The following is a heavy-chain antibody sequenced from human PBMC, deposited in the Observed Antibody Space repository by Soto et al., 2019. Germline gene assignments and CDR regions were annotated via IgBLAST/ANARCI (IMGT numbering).Heavy chain of an antibody. CDR1: GFTFSSYS. CDR2: ISVSSSTI. V-gene: IGHV3-48*01. CDR3: AREECSAGNCYSVDS. D-gene: IGHD2-15*01. Sequence: PGGSLRLSCAASGFTFSSYSMNWVRQAPGMGLEWISYISVSSSTIYYADSVKGRFTVSRDNVKNSLYLQMNSLRAEDTAIYYCAREECSAGNCYSVDSWGQGTLVTVSS. J-gene: IGHJ4*02.